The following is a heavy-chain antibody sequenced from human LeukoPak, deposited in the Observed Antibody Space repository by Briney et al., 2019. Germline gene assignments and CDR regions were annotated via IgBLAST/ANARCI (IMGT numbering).Heavy chain of an antibody. CDR3: ARGSGYTGNED. V-gene: IGHV4-34*01. J-gene: IGHJ4*02. D-gene: IGHD5-12*01. CDR2: INHSGSA. Sequence: SETLSLTCAVYGGSFSGYYCTWIRQPPGKGLEWIGEINHSGSANYNPSLNSRVTISVDTSKNQFSLKASSVTAADTATYYCARGSGYTGNEDWGQGTLVTVSS. CDR1: GGSFSGYY.